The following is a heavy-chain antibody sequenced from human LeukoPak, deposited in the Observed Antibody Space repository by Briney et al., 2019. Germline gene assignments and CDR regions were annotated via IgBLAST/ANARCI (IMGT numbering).Heavy chain of an antibody. J-gene: IGHJ4*02. Sequence: SVKVSCKASGGTFSSYAISWVRQAPGQGLEWMGRIIPILGIANYAQKFQGRVTITADKSTSTAYMELSSLRSEDTAVYYCARGDMVATISNLDYWGQGTLVTVSS. CDR1: GGTFSSYA. V-gene: IGHV1-69*04. CDR2: IIPILGIA. CDR3: ARGDMVATISNLDY. D-gene: IGHD5-12*01.